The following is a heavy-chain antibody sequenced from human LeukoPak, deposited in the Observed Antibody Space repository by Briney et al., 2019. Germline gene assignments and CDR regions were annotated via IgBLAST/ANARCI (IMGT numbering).Heavy chain of an antibody. V-gene: IGHV3-30-3*01. J-gene: IGHJ3*02. D-gene: IGHD6-19*01. CDR1: GFTFSSYA. CDR2: ISYDGSNK. CDR3: AKDHGIAVAGTTQTHPPYDAFDI. Sequence: GGSLRLSCAASGFTFSSYAMHWVRQAPGKGLEWVAVISYDGSNKYYADSVKGRFTISRDNSKNMLNLQMNSLRAEDTAVYYCAKDHGIAVAGTTQTHPPYDAFDIWGQGTMVTVSS.